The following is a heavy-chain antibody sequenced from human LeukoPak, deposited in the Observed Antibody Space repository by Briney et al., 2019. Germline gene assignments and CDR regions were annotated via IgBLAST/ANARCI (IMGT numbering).Heavy chain of an antibody. Sequence: GGSLRLSCAASGFTFSDHYMDWVCQAPGKGLEWVGRTRNKANSYTTEYAASVKGRFTISRDDSKNSLYLQMNSLKTEDTAVYYCARGISNYDFWSTSLSYYFDYWGQGTLVTVSS. V-gene: IGHV3-72*01. CDR1: GFTFSDHY. J-gene: IGHJ4*02. D-gene: IGHD3-3*01. CDR3: ARGISNYDFWSTSLSYYFDY. CDR2: TRNKANSYTT.